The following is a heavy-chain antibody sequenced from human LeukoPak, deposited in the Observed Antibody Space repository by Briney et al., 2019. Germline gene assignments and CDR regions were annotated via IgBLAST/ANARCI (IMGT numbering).Heavy chain of an antibody. D-gene: IGHD2-21*02. CDR3: ARLRGGDYSSYNWFDP. Sequence: SETLSLTCTVSGGSIRNYYWSWIRQPPGKGLEWIGYIYYSGSTNYNPSLKSRVTISVDTSKNHFSLKLSSVTAADTAVYYCARLRGGDYSSYNWFDPWGQGTLVTVSS. V-gene: IGHV4-59*01. CDR2: IYYSGST. J-gene: IGHJ5*02. CDR1: GGSIRNYY.